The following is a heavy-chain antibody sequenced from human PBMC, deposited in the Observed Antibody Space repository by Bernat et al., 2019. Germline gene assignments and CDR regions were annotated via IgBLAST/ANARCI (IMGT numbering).Heavy chain of an antibody. D-gene: IGHD2-2*01. CDR3: ARDLGYCSSTSCSLYYYYGMDV. Sequence: QLQLQESGPGLVKPSETLSLTCTVSGGSISSSSYYWGWIRQPPGKGLEWIGSIYYSGSTYYNPSLKSRVTISVDTSKNQFSLKLSSVTAADTAVYYCARDLGYCSSTSCSLYYYYGMDVWGQGTTVTVSS. J-gene: IGHJ6*02. CDR1: GGSISSSSYY. CDR2: IYYSGST. V-gene: IGHV4-39*01.